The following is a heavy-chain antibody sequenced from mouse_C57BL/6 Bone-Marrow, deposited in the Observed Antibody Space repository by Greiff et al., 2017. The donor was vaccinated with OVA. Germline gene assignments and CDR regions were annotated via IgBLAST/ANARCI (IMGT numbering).Heavy chain of an antibody. CDR3: ARGTWYFDD. V-gene: IGHV1-61*01. D-gene: IGHD3-3*01. CDR1: GYTFTSYW. J-gene: IGHJ2*01. CDR2: IYPSDSET. Sequence: QVQLQQPGAELVRPGSSVKLSCKASGYTFTSYWMDWVQQRPGQGLEWIGNIYPSDSETHYNQKFKGKATLTVDKSSSTAYMQLSSLTSEDSAVYYCARGTWYFDDWGQGTTLTVSS.